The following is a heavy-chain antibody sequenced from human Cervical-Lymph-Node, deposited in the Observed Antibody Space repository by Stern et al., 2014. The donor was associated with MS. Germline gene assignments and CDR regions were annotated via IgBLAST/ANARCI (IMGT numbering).Heavy chain of an antibody. Sequence: QVQLVQSGAAVKKPGSSVKVSCKASGGTFSSYAISWVRQAPGQGLEWMGGIIPIFGTANYAQKFQGRVTITADESTSTAYMELSSLRSEDTAVYYCARGILNVGSGWYRIPPYFQHWGQGTLVTVSS. CDR1: GGTFSSYA. D-gene: IGHD6-19*01. V-gene: IGHV1-69*01. CDR3: ARGILNVGSGWYRIPPYFQH. J-gene: IGHJ1*01. CDR2: IIPIFGTA.